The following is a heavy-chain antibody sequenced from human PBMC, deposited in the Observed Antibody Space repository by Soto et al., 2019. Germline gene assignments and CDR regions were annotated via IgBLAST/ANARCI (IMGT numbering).Heavy chain of an antibody. J-gene: IGHJ4*02. CDR3: ARIDGTTGYFDY. V-gene: IGHV2-70*11. D-gene: IGHD1-1*01. CDR1: GFSLSTSGVC. CDR2: IDWDDDK. Sequence: GSGPTLVNPTQTLTLTCTFSGFSLSTSGVCVSWIRQPPGKALEWLARIDWDDDKYYRTSLKTRLTIYKNTSKNKVDLTITNIKPVDTATYYCARIDGTTGYFDYWGQGTLVTVSS.